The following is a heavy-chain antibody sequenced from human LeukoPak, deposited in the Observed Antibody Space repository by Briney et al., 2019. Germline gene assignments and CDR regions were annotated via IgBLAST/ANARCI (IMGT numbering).Heavy chain of an antibody. CDR3: AKDGPDDFWTGYDY. CDR1: GFTFSSYA. J-gene: IGHJ4*02. CDR2: ISGSGGST. D-gene: IGHD3-3*01. V-gene: IGHV3-23*01. Sequence: GGSLRLSCAASGFTFSSYAMSWVREAPGKGLEWVSAISGSGGSTYYADSVKGRFTISRDNSKNTLYLQMNSLRAEDTAVYYCAKDGPDDFWTGYDYWGQGTLVTVSS.